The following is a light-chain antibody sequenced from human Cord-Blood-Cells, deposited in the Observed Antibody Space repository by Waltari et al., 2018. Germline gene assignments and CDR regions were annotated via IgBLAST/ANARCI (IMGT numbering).Light chain of an antibody. CDR3: QQYNNWAYT. Sequence: EIVMTPSPAPPSASPGERATLSCRALQSVSSNLALYPQKPGQAPRLLSYGASTRATCIPARLSGSGSGTEFTLTISSLQSEDFAVYYCQQYNNWAYTFGQGTKLEIK. J-gene: IGKJ2*01. CDR1: QSVSSN. CDR2: GAS. V-gene: IGKV3-15*01.